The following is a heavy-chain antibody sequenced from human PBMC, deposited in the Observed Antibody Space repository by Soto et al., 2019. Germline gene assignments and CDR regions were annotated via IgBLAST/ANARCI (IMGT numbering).Heavy chain of an antibody. Sequence: QITLKESGPTLVKPTQTLTLTCTFSGFSLSTSGVGVGWIHQPPGKALEWLTLIYWDDDKRYSPSLKSRLTITKDTSKNQVVLTMANMDPVDTSTYFCARALCGDNDHWGQGTLVTVSS. CDR3: ARALCGDNDH. J-gene: IGHJ4*02. CDR2: IYWDDDK. CDR1: GFSLSTSGVG. D-gene: IGHD4-17*01. V-gene: IGHV2-5*02.